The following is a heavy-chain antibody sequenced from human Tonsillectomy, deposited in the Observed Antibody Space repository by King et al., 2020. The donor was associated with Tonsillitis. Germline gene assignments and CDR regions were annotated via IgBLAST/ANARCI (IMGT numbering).Heavy chain of an antibody. CDR1: GYTFTSYY. J-gene: IGHJ4*02. CDR2: INPSGGST. CDR3: ARDSSPGSYYDSSGYLDY. Sequence: QLVQSGAEVKKPGASVKVSCKASGYTFTSYYIHWVRQAPGQGLEWMGIINPSGGSTSYAQKFQGRVTMTRDTSTGTVYMELSSLRSEDTAVYYCARDSSPGSYYDSSGYLDYWGQGTLVTVSS. D-gene: IGHD3-22*01. V-gene: IGHV1-46*03.